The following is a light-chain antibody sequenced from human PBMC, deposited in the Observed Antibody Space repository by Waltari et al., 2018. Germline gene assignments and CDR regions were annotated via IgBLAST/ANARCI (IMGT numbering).Light chain of an antibody. CDR2: DTS. V-gene: IGKV3-11*01. J-gene: IGKJ1*01. CDR1: QSVSAY. Sequence: EIVLTQSLATLSLSPGERATLSCRASQSVSAYLAWYQQRPGQAPRLLIYDTSNRATGIPARFSGSGSGTDFTLTISSLEPEDFAFYYCQQRYNWPRTFGQGTKVEIK. CDR3: QQRYNWPRT.